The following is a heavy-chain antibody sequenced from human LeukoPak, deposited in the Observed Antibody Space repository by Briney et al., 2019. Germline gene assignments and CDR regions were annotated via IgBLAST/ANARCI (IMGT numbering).Heavy chain of an antibody. D-gene: IGHD2-8*02. CDR1: GFTFSSYA. Sequence: GGSLRLSCAVSGFTFSSYAMNWVRQAPGKGLEWVSAISGSGGSTYYADSVRGRFTISRDNSKSTLSLQMNSPRAEDAAIYYCATYRQVLLPFESWGQGTLVTVSS. CDR2: ISGSGGST. CDR3: ATYRQVLLPFES. J-gene: IGHJ4*02. V-gene: IGHV3-23*01.